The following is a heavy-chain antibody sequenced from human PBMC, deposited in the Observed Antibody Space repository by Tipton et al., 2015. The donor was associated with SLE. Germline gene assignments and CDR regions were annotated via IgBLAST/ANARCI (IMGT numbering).Heavy chain of an antibody. Sequence: TLSLTCTVSGGSISHSYYYWGWIRQPPGKGLEWIGRIYYSGSTYSNPSLKSRVTISGDTSKTHFSRKLSSVTAADTAVYYCARERYCSSSRCLTGYFYFLDVWGKGTTVTVSS. CDR1: GGSISHSYYY. CDR2: IYYSGST. D-gene: IGHD2-2*01. V-gene: IGHV4-39*07. J-gene: IGHJ6*03. CDR3: ARERYCSSSRCLTGYFYFLDV.